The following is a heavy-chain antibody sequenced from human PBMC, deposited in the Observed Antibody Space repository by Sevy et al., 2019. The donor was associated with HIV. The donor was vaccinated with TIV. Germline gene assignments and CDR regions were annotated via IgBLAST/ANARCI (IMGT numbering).Heavy chain of an antibody. CDR2: IYSDGST. V-gene: IGHV3-53*01. D-gene: IGHD6-25*01. J-gene: IGHJ4*01. CDR1: GFTVSSNY. CDR3: ARPPKRLDFDY. Sequence: GGSLRLSCAASGFTVSSNYMSWVRQAPGKGLEWVSVIYSDGSTYYAYSVKGRFTISRDNSKNMLYLQMNSLRAEDTAVYYCARPPKRLDFDYWGQGTLVTVSS.